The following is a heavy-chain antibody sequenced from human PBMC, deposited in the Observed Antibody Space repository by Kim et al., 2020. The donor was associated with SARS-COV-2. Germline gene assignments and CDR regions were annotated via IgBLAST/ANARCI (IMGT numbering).Heavy chain of an antibody. V-gene: IGHV1-69*13. J-gene: IGHJ4*02. D-gene: IGHD2-21*02. CDR1: GGTFSSYA. CDR3: ASSIDDYFSNFGY. Sequence: SVKVSCKASGGTFSSYAISWVRQAPGQGLEWMGGIIPIFGTANYAQKFQGRVTITADESTSTAYMELSSLRSEDTAVYYCASSIDDYFSNFGYWGQGTLVTVSS. CDR2: IIPIFGTA.